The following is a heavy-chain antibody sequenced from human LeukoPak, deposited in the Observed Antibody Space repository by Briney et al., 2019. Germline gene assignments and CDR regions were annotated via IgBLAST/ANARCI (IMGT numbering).Heavy chain of an antibody. CDR1: GYTFTVYY. J-gene: IGHJ5*02. V-gene: IGHV1-2*02. CDR2: INPNSGGT. Sequence: ASVTVSCKASGYTFTVYYMHWVRQAPGQGLEWMGWINPNSGGTNYAQKFQGRVTMTRDTSVSTAYMELSRLRSDDTAVYYCARTTLQTLGAWGQGTLVTVSS. CDR3: ARTTLQTLGA. D-gene: IGHD3-10*01.